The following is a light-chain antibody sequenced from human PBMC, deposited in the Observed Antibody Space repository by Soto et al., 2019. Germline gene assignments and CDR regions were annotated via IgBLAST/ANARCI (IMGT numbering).Light chain of an antibody. CDR1: SSNIGAGYV. J-gene: IGLJ2*01. CDR3: QSYDTSLSVV. V-gene: IGLV1-40*01. CDR2: GNS. Sequence: QSVLTQPPAVSGAPGQRVTISCTGISSNIGAGYVVHWYQQLPGTAPKLLIYGNSNRPSGVPDRFSGSKSGTSASLAITGLQAEDEADYYCQSYDTSLSVVFGGGTKVTVL.